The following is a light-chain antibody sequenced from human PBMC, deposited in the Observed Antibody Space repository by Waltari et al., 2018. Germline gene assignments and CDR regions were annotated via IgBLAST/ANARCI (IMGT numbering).Light chain of an antibody. V-gene: IGKV3-20*01. Sequence: EIVLTQSPGTLSLSPGERATLSCRASQSVGSNYLAWFQQKPGQAPRLLIYGTSSRSTGIPDRFSCSGSGTDFTLTISRLDPEDFAVYYCQQYGTSPWTFGQGTNLEIK. J-gene: IGKJ1*01. CDR1: QSVGSNY. CDR2: GTS. CDR3: QQYGTSPWT.